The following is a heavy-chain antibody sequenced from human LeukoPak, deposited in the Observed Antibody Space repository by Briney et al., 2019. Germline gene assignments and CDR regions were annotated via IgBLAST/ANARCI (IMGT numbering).Heavy chain of an antibody. CDR3: ARHSYCSGSSCFAPNDY. V-gene: IGHV5-51*01. J-gene: IGHJ4*02. D-gene: IGHD2-2*01. CDR2: TYPGDSET. Sequence: GESLKISCKGSGFSFTNYWIGWVRQLPGKGLEWMGITYPGDSETTYSPSFQGQVSISADKSISTAYLQWSSLKASDTAMYYWARHSYCSGSSCFAPNDYWGQGTLVTVSS. CDR1: GFSFTNYW.